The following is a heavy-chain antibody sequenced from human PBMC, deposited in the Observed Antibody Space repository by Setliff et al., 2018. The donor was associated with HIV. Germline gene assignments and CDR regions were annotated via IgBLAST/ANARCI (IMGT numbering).Heavy chain of an antibody. V-gene: IGHV4-38-2*01. CDR3: ARLWAYYDRSGRTAFDV. D-gene: IGHD3-22*01. CDR1: GDSIKSSYY. J-gene: IGHJ3*01. CDR2: IYYSGST. Sequence: SETLSLTCAVSGDSIKSSYYWSWIRQPPGKGLEWIGSIYYSGSTYYNPSLKSRVTISVDTSKNHFSLKLTSVTAADTAVYYCARLWAYYDRSGRTAFDVWGQGTMVTVSS.